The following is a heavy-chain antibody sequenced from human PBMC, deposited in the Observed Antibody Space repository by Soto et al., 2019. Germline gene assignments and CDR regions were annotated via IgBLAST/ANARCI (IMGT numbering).Heavy chain of an antibody. D-gene: IGHD3-10*01. CDR3: GRDDYGIFHY. CDR1: GYSISAYY. Sequence: ASVKVSCKASGYSISAYYIHWVRQAPGQGLEWMGWIDPKSGGTVSAQKFQGRLTMTRDTSISTVYMDLSGLTSDDTALYYCGRDDYGIFHYWGQGSLVTVSS. J-gene: IGHJ4*02. CDR2: IDPKSGGT. V-gene: IGHV1-2*02.